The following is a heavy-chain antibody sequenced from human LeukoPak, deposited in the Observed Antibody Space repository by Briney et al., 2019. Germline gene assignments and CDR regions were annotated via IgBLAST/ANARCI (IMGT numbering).Heavy chain of an antibody. CDR1: GLTFSNYA. CDR3: VRGGQNFDFWRFAY. V-gene: IGHV3-23*01. J-gene: IGHJ4*02. Sequence: GGSLRLSCAASGLTFSNYAMSWVRLAPGKGLEWVSSISGSGGSTYYADSVKGRFSISRDNSKNTVYLQMNSLRVEDTAIFYCVRGGQNFDFWRFAYWGQGTLVNVSS. D-gene: IGHD3-3*01. CDR2: ISGSGGST.